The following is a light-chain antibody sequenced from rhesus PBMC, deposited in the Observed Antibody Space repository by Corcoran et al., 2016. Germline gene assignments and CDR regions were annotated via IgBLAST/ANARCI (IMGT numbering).Light chain of an antibody. CDR2: GAS. V-gene: IGKV3-31*02. CDR1: QSVSSY. Sequence: EIVMTQSPATLSLSPGETATISCRTSQSVSSYVAWYQQKPGQAPRLLIYGASSRATGIPDRFSGSGSGTDFTLTISSLEPEEFAVYYCQENSNLTWTFGQGTKVEIK. CDR3: QENSNLTWT. J-gene: IGKJ1*01.